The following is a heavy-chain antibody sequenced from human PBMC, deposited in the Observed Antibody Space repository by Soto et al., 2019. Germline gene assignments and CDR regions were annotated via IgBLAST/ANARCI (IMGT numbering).Heavy chain of an antibody. Sequence: EVQLLESGGGLVQPGGSLRLSCAASGFTFSSYAMSWVRQAPGKGLEGVPTMSGSGGYTYYADSVEGRFAISRDNSKNTLYLQMADLRAEDTAVYYCATFRFCTSTSCYGREGGFWGQGTLVTVSS. CDR3: ATFRFCTSTSCYGREGGF. CDR1: GFTFSSYA. V-gene: IGHV3-23*01. J-gene: IGHJ4*02. D-gene: IGHD2-2*01. CDR2: MSGSGGYT.